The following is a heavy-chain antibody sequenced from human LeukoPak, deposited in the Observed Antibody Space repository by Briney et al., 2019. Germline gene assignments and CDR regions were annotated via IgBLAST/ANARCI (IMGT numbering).Heavy chain of an antibody. CDR3: AREAYGDLLSYFDY. Sequence: PSETLSLTCTVSGGSISSYYWSWIRQPPGKGLEGIGYIYYSGSTNYNPSLKSRVTISVDTSKNQFSLKLSSVTAADTAVYYCAREAYGDLLSYFDYWGQGTLVTVSS. J-gene: IGHJ4*02. V-gene: IGHV4-59*01. CDR2: IYYSGST. D-gene: IGHD4-17*01. CDR1: GGSISSYY.